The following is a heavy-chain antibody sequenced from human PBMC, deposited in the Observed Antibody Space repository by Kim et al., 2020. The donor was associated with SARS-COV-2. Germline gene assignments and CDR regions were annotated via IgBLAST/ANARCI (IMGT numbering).Heavy chain of an antibody. CDR3: ALWFGES. J-gene: IGHJ5*02. CDR2: DGGTT. D-gene: IGHD3-10*01. V-gene: IGHV3-15*01. Sequence: DGGTTDYAAPAKGRFTISRDESENTLYLQMNSLKSEDTGVYYCALWFGESWGQGTLVTVSS.